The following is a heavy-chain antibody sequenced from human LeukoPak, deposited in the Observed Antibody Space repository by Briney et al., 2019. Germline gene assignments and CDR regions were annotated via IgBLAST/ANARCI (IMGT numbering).Heavy chain of an antibody. Sequence: PGGSLRLSCAASGFTLSNNWMHWVRQAPGKGLVWVSRIKSDGRTTYYADSVKGRFTISRDDAKNTLYLQMNSLRAEDTAVYYCARAGYGSGSYYDYWGQGTLVTVSS. D-gene: IGHD3-10*01. CDR2: IKSDGRTT. CDR1: GFTLSNNW. J-gene: IGHJ4*02. V-gene: IGHV3-74*01. CDR3: ARAGYGSGSYYDY.